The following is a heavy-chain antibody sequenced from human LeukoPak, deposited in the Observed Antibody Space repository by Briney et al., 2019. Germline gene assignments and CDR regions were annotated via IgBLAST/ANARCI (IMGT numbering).Heavy chain of an antibody. CDR3: ARPMVRGVNGMDV. V-gene: IGHV4-39*07. Sequence: PSKTLSLTCTVSGGSISSSSYYWGWIRQPPGKGLEWIGSIYYSGSTYYNPSLKSRVTISVDTSKNQFSLKLSSVTAADTAVYYCARPMVRGVNGMDVWGQGTTVTVSS. D-gene: IGHD3-10*01. CDR1: GGSISSSSYY. CDR2: IYYSGST. J-gene: IGHJ6*02.